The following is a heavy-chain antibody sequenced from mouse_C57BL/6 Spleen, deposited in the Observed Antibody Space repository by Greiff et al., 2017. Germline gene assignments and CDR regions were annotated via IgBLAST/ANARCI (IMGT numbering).Heavy chain of an antibody. CDR3: ARGRDAYDLDY. D-gene: IGHD1-1*01. CDR1: GFTFSDYG. V-gene: IGHV5-17*01. CDR2: ISSGSSTI. J-gene: IGHJ2*01. Sequence: EVQGVESGGGLVKPGGSLKLSCAASGFTFSDYGMHWVRQAPEKGLEWVAYISSGSSTIYYAATVKGRFTISRDNAKNTLFLQMTSLRSEDTAMYYCARGRDAYDLDYWGQGTTLTVSS.